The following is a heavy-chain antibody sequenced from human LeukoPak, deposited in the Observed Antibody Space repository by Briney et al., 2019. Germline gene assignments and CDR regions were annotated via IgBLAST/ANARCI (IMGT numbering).Heavy chain of an antibody. Sequence: GGSLRLSCAASGFTFSSYAMSWVRQAPGKGLEWVSAISGSGGSTYYADSVKGRFTISRDNSKNTLYLQMNSLRAEDTAVYYCAKDRGYSYGYADDYWGREPWSPSPQ. J-gene: IGHJ4*02. V-gene: IGHV3-23*01. CDR3: AKDRGYSYGYADDY. CDR1: GFTFSSYA. D-gene: IGHD5-18*01. CDR2: ISGSGGST.